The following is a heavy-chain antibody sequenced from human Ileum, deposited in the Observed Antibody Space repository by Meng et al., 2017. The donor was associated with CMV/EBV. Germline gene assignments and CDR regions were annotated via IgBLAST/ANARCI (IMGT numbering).Heavy chain of an antibody. CDR1: GASLNDYY. CDR2: IFATGTT. V-gene: IGHV4-4*07. CDR3: ARDRFDP. Sequence: QVQLQESGLGLVKPSATLSLTCTVSGASLNDYYWSWIRQPAGKGLEWIGRIFATGTTNYNPSLKSRVTMSVDTSKNQFSLKLTSVTAADTAVYFCARDRFDPWGQGALVTVSS. J-gene: IGHJ5*02.